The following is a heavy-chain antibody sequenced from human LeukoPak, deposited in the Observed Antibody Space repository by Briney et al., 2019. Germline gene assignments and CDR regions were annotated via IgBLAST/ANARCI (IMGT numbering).Heavy chain of an antibody. J-gene: IGHJ6*03. V-gene: IGHV4-61*02. D-gene: IGHD1-26*01. CDR2: IYTSGST. Sequence: SETLSLTCTVSGGSISSGGYYWSWIRQPPGKGLEWIGRIYTSGSTNYNPSLKSRVTISVDTSKNQFSLKLSSVTAADTAVYYCARDSILSGSYYADYYYYMDVWGKGTTVTVSS. CDR3: ARDSILSGSYYADYYYYMDV. CDR1: GGSISSGGYY.